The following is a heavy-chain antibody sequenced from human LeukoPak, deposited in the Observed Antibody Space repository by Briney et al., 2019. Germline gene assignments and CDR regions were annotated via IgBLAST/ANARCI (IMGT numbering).Heavy chain of an antibody. J-gene: IGHJ4*02. V-gene: IGHV1-69*13. CDR1: GGTFSSYA. Sequence: ASVKVSCKASGGTFSSYAISWVRQAPGQGLEWMGGIIPIFGTANYAQKSQGRVTITADESMSTAYMELSSLRSEDTAVYYCASLEGYCSSTSCLTPFDYWGQGTLVTVSS. CDR3: ASLEGYCSSTSCLTPFDY. CDR2: IIPIFGTA. D-gene: IGHD2-2*01.